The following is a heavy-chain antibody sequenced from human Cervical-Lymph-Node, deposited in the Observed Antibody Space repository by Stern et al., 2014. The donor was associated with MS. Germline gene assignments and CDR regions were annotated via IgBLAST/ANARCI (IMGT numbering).Heavy chain of an antibody. Sequence: QVQLVQSGAEVKKPGASVTLSCKASGYTFTSYYIHWVRQAPGQGLEWMGVINPSGGSTTYAQKFQGRVNMTRNTSTTTVFMELSSLTSDDTAVYYCARDLIVVVGLPGKTYYYYGMHVWGQGTPVTVAS. J-gene: IGHJ6*02. CDR2: INPSGGST. V-gene: IGHV1-46*01. CDR3: ARDLIVVVGLPGKTYYYYGMHV. D-gene: IGHD2-15*01. CDR1: GYTFTSYY.